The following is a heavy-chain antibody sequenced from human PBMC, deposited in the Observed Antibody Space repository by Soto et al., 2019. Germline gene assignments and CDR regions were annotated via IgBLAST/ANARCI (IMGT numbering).Heavy chain of an antibody. J-gene: IGHJ6*02. V-gene: IGHV3-7*01. CDR1: GFTFRSYW. D-gene: IGHD3-3*02. Sequence: GGSLKLSFAASGFTFRSYWVTWVRQAPGKGLEWVANIKQDGSEKYYVDSVKGRFTISRDNAKNSLYLQMNSLRAEDSAVYYCAREYAFLEWLLKENYYYYGMDVWGQGTTVTV. CDR3: AREYAFLEWLLKENYYYYGMDV. CDR2: IKQDGSEK.